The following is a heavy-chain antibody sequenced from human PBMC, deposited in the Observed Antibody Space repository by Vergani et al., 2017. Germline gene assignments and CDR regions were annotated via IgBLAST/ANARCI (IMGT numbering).Heavy chain of an antibody. CDR3: ARIPIAAAGTVYFQH. CDR2: INHSGST. Sequence: QVQLQQWGAGLLKPSETLSLTCAVYGGSFSGYYWSWTCQPPGKGLEWIGEINHSGSTNYNPSLKSRVTISVDTSKNQFSLKLSSVTAADTAVYYCARIPIAAAGTVYFQHWGQGTLVTVSS. CDR1: GGSFSGYY. D-gene: IGHD6-13*01. V-gene: IGHV4-34*01. J-gene: IGHJ1*01.